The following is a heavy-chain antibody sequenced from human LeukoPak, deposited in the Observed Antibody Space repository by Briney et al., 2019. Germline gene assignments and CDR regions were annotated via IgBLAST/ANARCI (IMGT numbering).Heavy chain of an antibody. Sequence: SGTLSLTCAVSGGSISSSNWWSWVRQPPGKGLGWIGEIYHSGSTNYNPSLKSRVTISVDKSKNQFSLKLSSVTAADTAVYYCARDVGGVLVRDFYGMDVWGQGTTVTVSS. D-gene: IGHD3-10*01. CDR3: ARDVGGVLVRDFYGMDV. CDR1: GGSISSSNW. CDR2: IYHSGST. J-gene: IGHJ6*02. V-gene: IGHV4-4*02.